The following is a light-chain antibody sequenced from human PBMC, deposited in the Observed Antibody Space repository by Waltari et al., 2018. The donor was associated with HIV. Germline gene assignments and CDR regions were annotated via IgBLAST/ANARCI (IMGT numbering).Light chain of an antibody. CDR2: GNT. Sequence: QSVLTQPPLVSGAPGQRVIISCTGSTSSIGAGHQVHWYQQLPGTAPKLLIYGNTNRPSGVPDRFSGSKPGTSASLAITGLQAEDEAHYYCQSYDTSLAGPRVFGTGTKVTVL. J-gene: IGLJ1*01. V-gene: IGLV1-40*01. CDR3: QSYDTSLAGPRV. CDR1: TSSIGAGHQ.